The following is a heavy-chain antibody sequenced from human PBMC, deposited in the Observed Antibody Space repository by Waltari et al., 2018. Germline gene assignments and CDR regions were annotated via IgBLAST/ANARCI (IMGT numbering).Heavy chain of an antibody. V-gene: IGHV4-31*03. Sequence: QVQLQESGPGLVKPSQTLSLPCSVSGGSISSGGYYWSWNRQHPGKGLEWIGYIDYSGSTSYNPSLKSRVTISVDTSKNQFSLKLSSVTAADTAVYYCARYYYGSGSYMDVWGKGTTVTVSS. CDR1: GGSISSGGYY. CDR2: IDYSGST. CDR3: ARYYYGSGSYMDV. J-gene: IGHJ6*03. D-gene: IGHD3-10*01.